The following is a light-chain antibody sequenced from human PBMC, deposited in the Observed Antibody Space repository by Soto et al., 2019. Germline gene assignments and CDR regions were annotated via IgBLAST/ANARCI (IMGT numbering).Light chain of an antibody. J-gene: IGLJ2*01. V-gene: IGLV2-14*01. CDR2: DVS. CDR1: SSDVGGYNY. Sequence: QSALTQPASVSGSPGQSITISCTGTSSDVGGYNYVSWYQQHPGKAPKLMIYDVSNRPSGVSNRFSGSNSGNTASLTISGLLAEDEADYYRSSYTSSSTRDVVFGGGTKLTVL. CDR3: SSYTSSSTRDVV.